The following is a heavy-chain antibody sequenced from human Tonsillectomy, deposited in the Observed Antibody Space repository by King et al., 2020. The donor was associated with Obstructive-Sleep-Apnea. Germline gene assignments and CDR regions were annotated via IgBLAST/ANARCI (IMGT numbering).Heavy chain of an antibody. CDR3: ARNQWLVHVDY. D-gene: IGHD6-19*01. V-gene: IGHV3-11*06. CDR2: ISSSSSYT. Sequence: VQLVESGGGLVKPGGSLRLSCAASGFTFSDYYMSWIRQAPGKGLEWVSYISSSSSYTNYADSVKGRFTISRDNAKNSLYLQMNSLRAEDTAVYYCARNQWLVHVDYWGQGTLVTVSS. J-gene: IGHJ4*02. CDR1: GFTFSDYY.